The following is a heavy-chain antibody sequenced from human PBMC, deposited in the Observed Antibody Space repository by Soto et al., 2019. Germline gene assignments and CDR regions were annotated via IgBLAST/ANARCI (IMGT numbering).Heavy chain of an antibody. D-gene: IGHD3-3*01. CDR3: AAPTVIRFLEWLPNPDYYYYYGMDV. J-gene: IGHJ6*02. V-gene: IGHV1-58*01. CDR1: GFTFTSSA. CDR2: IVVGSGNT. Sequence: ASVKVSCKASGFTFTSSAVQWVRQALGQRLEWIGWIVVGSGNTNYAQKFQERVTITRDMSTSTAYMELSSLRSEDTAVYYCAAPTVIRFLEWLPNPDYYYYYGMDVWGQGTTVTVSS.